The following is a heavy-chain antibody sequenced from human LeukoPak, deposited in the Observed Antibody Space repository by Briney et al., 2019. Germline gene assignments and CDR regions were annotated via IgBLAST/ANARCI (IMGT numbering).Heavy chain of an antibody. J-gene: IGHJ4*02. Sequence: GESLRISCKGSGYNFTNYCIGWVRQMPGKGLEWMGIIYPGDSDTRYSSSFQGQVTISADKSISTAYLQWSSLKASDTAMYYCARHGGGYGSSHSDYWGQGTLVTVSS. CDR3: ARHGGGYGSSHSDY. D-gene: IGHD6-6*01. CDR2: IYPGDSDT. V-gene: IGHV5-51*01. CDR1: GYNFTNYC.